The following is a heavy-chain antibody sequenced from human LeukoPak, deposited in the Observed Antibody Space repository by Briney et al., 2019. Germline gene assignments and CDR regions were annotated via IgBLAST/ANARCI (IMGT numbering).Heavy chain of an antibody. V-gene: IGHV1-46*01. CDR3: AREPVLEYQLLLFAYYYYGMDV. Sequence: GASVKVSCKASGYTFTSYYMHWVRQAPGQGLEWMGIINLSGGSTSYAQKFQGRVTMTRDTSTSTVYMELSSLRSEDTAVYYCAREPVLEYQLLLFAYYYYGMDVWGQGTTVTVSS. CDR1: GYTFTSYY. D-gene: IGHD2-2*01. J-gene: IGHJ6*02. CDR2: INLSGGST.